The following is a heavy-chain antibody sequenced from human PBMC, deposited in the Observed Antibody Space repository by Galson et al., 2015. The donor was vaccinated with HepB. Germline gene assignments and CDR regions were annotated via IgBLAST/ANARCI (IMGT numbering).Heavy chain of an antibody. CDR1: GYTFSTYG. V-gene: IGHV1-18*04. D-gene: IGHD4-11*01. Sequence: SCKASGYTFSTYGIGWVRQAPGQGLEWMGWISGYNGYPNYAQKFQDRVTMTTDSPTSAAYMELRSLRSDDTAVYFCARTLPVPTSDYYYYDMDVWGQGTTVTVSS. CDR2: ISGYNGYP. J-gene: IGHJ6*02. CDR3: ARTLPVPTSDYYYYDMDV.